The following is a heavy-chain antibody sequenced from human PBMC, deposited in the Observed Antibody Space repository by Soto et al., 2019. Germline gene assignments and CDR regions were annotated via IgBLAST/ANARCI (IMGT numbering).Heavy chain of an antibody. V-gene: IGHV1-18*01. CDR3: AREGSSGWYWFDP. D-gene: IGHD6-19*01. CDR1: GYTFTSYG. J-gene: IGHJ5*02. CDR2: ISAYNGNT. Sequence: SVKLSCEASGYTFTSYGISWVRQAPGQGLEWMGWISAYNGNTNYAQKLQGRVTMTTDTSTSTAYMELRSLRSDDTAVYYCAREGSSGWYWFDPWGQGTLVTVSS.